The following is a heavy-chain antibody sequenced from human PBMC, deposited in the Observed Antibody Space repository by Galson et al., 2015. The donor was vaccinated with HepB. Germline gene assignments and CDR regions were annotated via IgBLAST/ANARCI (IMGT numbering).Heavy chain of an antibody. CDR1: GGSISSYY. D-gene: IGHD5-18*01. Sequence: TLSLTCTVSGGSISSYYWSWIRQPAGKGLEWIGRIYTSGSTNYNPSLKSRVTMSVDTSKNQFSLKLSSVTAADTAVYYCARDGWVDTAMAGSYWYFDLWGRGTLVTVSS. J-gene: IGHJ2*01. CDR2: IYTSGST. V-gene: IGHV4-4*07. CDR3: ARDGWVDTAMAGSYWYFDL.